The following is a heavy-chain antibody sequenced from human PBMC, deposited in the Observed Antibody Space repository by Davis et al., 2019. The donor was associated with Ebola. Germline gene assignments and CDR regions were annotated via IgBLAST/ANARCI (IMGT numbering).Heavy chain of an antibody. CDR1: GFTFSSYW. CDR2: IKQDGSEK. Sequence: GESLKISCAASGFTFSSYWMSWVRQAPGKGLEWVANIKQDGSEKYYVDSVKGRFTISRDNAKNSLYLQMNSLRAEDTAVYYCAKTTWSGSYDYWGQGTLVTVSS. J-gene: IGHJ4*02. CDR3: AKTTWSGSYDY. D-gene: IGHD3-3*01. V-gene: IGHV3-7*03.